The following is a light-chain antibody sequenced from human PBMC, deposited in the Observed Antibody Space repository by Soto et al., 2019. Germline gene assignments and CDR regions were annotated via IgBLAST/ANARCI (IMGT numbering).Light chain of an antibody. CDR1: SGDIGGYNR. J-gene: IGLJ1*01. V-gene: IGLV2-14*01. Sequence: QSVLTQPASGSGSPGQSITISCTGTSGDIGGYNRVSWYQQHPGKAPKLIIYEVTDRPSGVSSRFSGSKSGNTASLTISGLQAEDEAEYYCSSYTNINTRACVFGTGIKLTVL. CDR2: EVT. CDR3: SSYTNINTRACV.